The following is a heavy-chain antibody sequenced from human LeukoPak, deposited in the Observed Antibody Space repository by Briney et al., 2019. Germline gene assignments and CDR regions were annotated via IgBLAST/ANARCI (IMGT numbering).Heavy chain of an antibody. Sequence: GGSLRLSCAASGFTFSSYGMHWVRQAPGKGLEWVAVISYDGSNKYHADSVKGRFTISRDNSKNTLYLQMNSLRAEDTAVYYCAKDRGSFDYWGQGTLVTVSS. D-gene: IGHD2-15*01. CDR1: GFTFSSYG. J-gene: IGHJ4*02. CDR3: AKDRGSFDY. V-gene: IGHV3-30*18. CDR2: ISYDGSNK.